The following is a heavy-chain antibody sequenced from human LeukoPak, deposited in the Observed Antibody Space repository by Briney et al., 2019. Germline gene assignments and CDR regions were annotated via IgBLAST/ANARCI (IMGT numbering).Heavy chain of an antibody. CDR1: GGTFSSYA. V-gene: IGHV1-69*13. CDR2: IIPIFGTA. D-gene: IGHD5-12*01. CDR3: ARNSGYPQYYFDY. Sequence: PGASVKVSCKASGGTFSSYAISWVQQAPGQGLEWMGGIIPIFGTANYAQKFQGRVTITADESTSTAYMELSSLRSEDTAVYYCARNSGYPQYYFDYWGQGTLVTVSS. J-gene: IGHJ4*02.